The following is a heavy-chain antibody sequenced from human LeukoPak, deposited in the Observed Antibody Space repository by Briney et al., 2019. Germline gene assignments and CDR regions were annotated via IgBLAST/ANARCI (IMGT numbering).Heavy chain of an antibody. Sequence: SETLSLTCTVSGGSISSSSYYWGWIRQPPGKGLEWIGSIYYSGSTYYNPSLKSRVTISVDTSKNQFSLKLSSVTAADTAVYYCASTWSYDSSGYYYGGPYYFDYWGQGTLVTVSS. CDR3: ASTWSYDSSGYYYGGPYYFDY. CDR1: GGSISSSSYY. D-gene: IGHD3-22*01. J-gene: IGHJ4*02. CDR2: IYYSGST. V-gene: IGHV4-39*07.